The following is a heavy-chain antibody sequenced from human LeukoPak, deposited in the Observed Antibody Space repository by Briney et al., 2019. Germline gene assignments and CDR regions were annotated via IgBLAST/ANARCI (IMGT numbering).Heavy chain of an antibody. CDR3: ARISLTTGSYYYYYMDV. CDR2: INWNGGST. V-gene: IGHV3-20*04. J-gene: IGHJ6*03. D-gene: IGHD4-17*01. CDR1: GFTFDDYG. Sequence: PVGSLRLSCAASGFTFDDYGMSWVRQAPGKGLEWVSCINWNGGSTGYADSVKGRFTISRDNAKNSLYLQMNSLRAEDTALYYCARISLTTGSYYYYYMDVWGKGTTVTVSS.